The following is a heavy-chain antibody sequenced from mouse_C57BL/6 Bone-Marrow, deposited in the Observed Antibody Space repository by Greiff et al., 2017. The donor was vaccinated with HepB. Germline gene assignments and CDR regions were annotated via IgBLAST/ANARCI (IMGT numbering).Heavy chain of an antibody. CDR1: GFTFSDYY. Sequence: EVQVVESGGGLVQPGGSLKLSCAASGFTFSDYYMYWVRQTPEKRLEWVAYISNGGGSTYYPDTVKGRFTISRDNAKNTLYLQMSRLKSEDTAMYYCARSAYYSNRYYAMDYWGQGTSVTVSS. J-gene: IGHJ4*01. V-gene: IGHV5-12*01. D-gene: IGHD2-5*01. CDR2: ISNGGGST. CDR3: ARSAYYSNRYYAMDY.